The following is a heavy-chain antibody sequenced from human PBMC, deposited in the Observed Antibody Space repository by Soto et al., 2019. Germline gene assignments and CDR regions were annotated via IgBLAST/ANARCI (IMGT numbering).Heavy chain of an antibody. D-gene: IGHD5-12*01. CDR1: GGSISSYY. Sequence: SATLSLTCPVSGGSISSYYWSWIRQPPGKGLEWIGYIYYSGSTNYNPSLKSRVTISVDTSKNQFSLKLSSVTAADTAVYYCARLGDGYKPDDYWGQGTLVTVSA. CDR2: IYYSGST. CDR3: ARLGDGYKPDDY. V-gene: IGHV4-59*01. J-gene: IGHJ4*02.